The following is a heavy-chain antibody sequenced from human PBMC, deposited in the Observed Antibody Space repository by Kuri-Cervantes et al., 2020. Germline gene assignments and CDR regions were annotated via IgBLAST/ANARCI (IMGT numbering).Heavy chain of an antibody. J-gene: IGHJ5*02. D-gene: IGHD6-13*01. CDR3: AHRRAVFHIAAAEGWFDP. Sequence: SGPTLVKPTQTLTLTCTFSGFSLRTRGVGVGWIRQPPGKALEWLALIYWDDDKRYSPSLKSRLTITKDTSKNQVVLTMTNMDPVDTATYYCAHRRAVFHIAAAEGWFDPWGQGTLVTVSS. V-gene: IGHV2-5*02. CDR2: IYWDDDK. CDR1: GFSLRTRGVG.